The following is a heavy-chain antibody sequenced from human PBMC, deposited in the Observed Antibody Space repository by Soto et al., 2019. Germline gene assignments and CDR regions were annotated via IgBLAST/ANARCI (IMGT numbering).Heavy chain of an antibody. CDR1: GFTYDSYA. Sequence: EVRLLESGGGLVQPGGSLRLSCAASGFTYDSYAMSWVRQAPGKGLEWVSGISSGGTIAHYADSVKGRFGISRDNSKNTLSLEMNSLRAEDTAVYYCAVSTGGYGGLFVVPSDYWGQGTLVTVSS. V-gene: IGHV3-23*01. D-gene: IGHD3-16*02. CDR2: ISSGGTIA. CDR3: AVSTGGYGGLFVVPSDY. J-gene: IGHJ4*02.